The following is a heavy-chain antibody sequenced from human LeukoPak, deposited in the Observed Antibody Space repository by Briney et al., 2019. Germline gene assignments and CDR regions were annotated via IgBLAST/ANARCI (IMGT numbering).Heavy chain of an antibody. CDR3: ARADYYGSGSYYFSVGGNDAFDI. D-gene: IGHD3-10*01. CDR2: IYHSGST. V-gene: IGHV4-30-2*01. Sequence: SETLSLTCTVSGGSISSDGYSWSWIRQPPGKGLEWIGYIYHSGSTYYSPSLKSRVTISVDRSKNQFSLKLSSVTAADTAVYYCARADYYGSGSYYFSVGGNDAFDIWGQGTMVTVSS. J-gene: IGHJ3*02. CDR1: GGSISSDGYS.